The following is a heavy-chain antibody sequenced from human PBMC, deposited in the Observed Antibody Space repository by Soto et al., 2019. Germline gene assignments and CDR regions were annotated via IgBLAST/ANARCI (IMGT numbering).Heavy chain of an antibody. CDR1: GYTFSSYG. Sequence: QVQLVQSGAEVKKPGASVKVSCKASGYTFSSYGISWVRQAPGQGLEWMGWISAHNGNTNYAQKVQGRATMTTDTSTSTAYLELGSLSSGGTAMYFCARGGPGAPFDYWGQGTPVTVSP. V-gene: IGHV1-18*01. D-gene: IGHD1-26*01. J-gene: IGHJ4*02. CDR2: ISAHNGNT. CDR3: ARGGPGAPFDY.